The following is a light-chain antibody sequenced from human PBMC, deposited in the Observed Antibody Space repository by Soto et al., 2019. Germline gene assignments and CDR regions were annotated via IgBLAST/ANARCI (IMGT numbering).Light chain of an antibody. CDR2: DVT. Sequence: QSVLTQPASVSGSPGQSITISCPGNSSDIGGYNYVSWYQQHPGKAPKLLISDVTNRPSGVSNRFSGSKSANTASLTISGLQAEDEAEYYCSSYTSSTSVVVGRWTKVNVL. V-gene: IGLV2-14*03. J-gene: IGLJ1*01. CDR1: SSDIGGYNY. CDR3: SSYTSSTSVV.